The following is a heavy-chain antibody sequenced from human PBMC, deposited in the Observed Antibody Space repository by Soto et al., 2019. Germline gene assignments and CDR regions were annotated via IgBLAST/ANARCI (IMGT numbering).Heavy chain of an antibody. CDR2: IYYSGST. Sequence: SETLSLTCTVSGGSISSRGYYWSWIRQHPGKGLEWIGYIYYSGSTYYNPSLKSRVTISVDTSKNQFSLKLSSVTAADTAMYYCARVSDTYYYFGMDVWGQGTTVTVSS. CDR3: ARVSDTYYYFGMDV. V-gene: IGHV4-31*03. CDR1: GGSISSRGYY. J-gene: IGHJ6*02.